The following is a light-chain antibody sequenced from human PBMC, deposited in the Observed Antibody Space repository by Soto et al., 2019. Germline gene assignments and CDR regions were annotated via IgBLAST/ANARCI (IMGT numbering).Light chain of an antibody. Sequence: QSALTQPASVSGSPGQSITISCTGTSSDVGGYKYVSWYQQHPGKAPKLMIFEVSYRPSGVSNRFSGSKSGNTASLTISGLQAEDEADYYCSSYTISNTYVVFGGGTKLTVL. CDR1: SSDVGGYKY. CDR3: SSYTISNTYVV. V-gene: IGLV2-14*01. J-gene: IGLJ2*01. CDR2: EVS.